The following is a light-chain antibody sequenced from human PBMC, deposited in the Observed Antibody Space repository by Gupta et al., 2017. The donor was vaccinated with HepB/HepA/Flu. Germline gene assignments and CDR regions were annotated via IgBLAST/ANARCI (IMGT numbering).Light chain of an antibody. CDR1: YSNIGTNY. Sequence: QSVLTQPPSASGTPGQRVSISCSGSYSNIGTNYVYWYQQLPGTAPKLLIQRDDQRPSGVPDRFSGSKSGTSASLAISSLRSEDEADYWCAATDDNLPGPNMVFGGGTKLTVL. CDR3: AATDDNLPGPNMV. CDR2: RDD. J-gene: IGLJ2*01. V-gene: IGLV1-47*01.